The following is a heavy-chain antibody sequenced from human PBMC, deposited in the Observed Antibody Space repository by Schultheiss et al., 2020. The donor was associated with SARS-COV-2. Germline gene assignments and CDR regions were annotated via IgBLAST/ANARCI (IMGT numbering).Heavy chain of an antibody. D-gene: IGHD2-21*02. CDR2: IWYDGSNK. CDR3: ARDGPEAYCGGDCYSGYYYGMDV. CDR1: GFTFSSYG. V-gene: IGHV3-33*01. Sequence: GESLKISCAASGFTFSSYGMHWVRQAPGKGLEWVAVIWYDGSNKYYADSVKGRFTISRDNAKTSLYLRMNRLRAEDTAVYYCARDGPEAYCGGDCYSGYYYGMDVWGQGTTVTVSS. J-gene: IGHJ6*02.